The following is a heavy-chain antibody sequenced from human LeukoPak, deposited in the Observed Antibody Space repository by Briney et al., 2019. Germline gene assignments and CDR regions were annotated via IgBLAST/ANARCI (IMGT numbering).Heavy chain of an antibody. CDR1: GYTFNTFG. V-gene: IGHV1-18*01. CDR3: ARSGDGNWFDP. D-gene: IGHD4-17*01. CDR2: ISGYNGDT. J-gene: IGHJ5*02. Sequence: GASVKVSCKTSGYTFNTFGVGWVRQAPGQGLEWMGWISGYNGDTNFAETLQGRVTMTTDTSTSTAYMELRSLRSDDTAVYYCARSGDGNWFDPWGQGTLLTVSS.